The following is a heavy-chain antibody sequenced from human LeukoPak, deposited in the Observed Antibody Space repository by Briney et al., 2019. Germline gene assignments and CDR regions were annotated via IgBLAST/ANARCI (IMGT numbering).Heavy chain of an antibody. J-gene: IGHJ4*02. V-gene: IGHV3-7*04. CDR1: GFSFRSFW. D-gene: IGHD3-10*01. CDR3: ARVLWFGGIYYFDY. Sequence: GGSLRLSCAASGFSFRSFWMSWVRQAAGKGLEWVASIKEDGSDKYYVESVKGRFTISRENARNSLYLQMNSLRAEDTAVYYCARVLWFGGIYYFDYWGQGTLVTVSS. CDR2: IKEDGSDK.